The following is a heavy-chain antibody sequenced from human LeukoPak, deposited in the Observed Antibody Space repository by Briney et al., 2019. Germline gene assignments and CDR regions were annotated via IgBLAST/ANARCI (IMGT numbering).Heavy chain of an antibody. Sequence: ASVKVSCKASGYTFTGYYVHRVRQAPGQGLEWMGRINPNSGGTNYAQKFQGRVTMTRDTSISTAYMELSRLRSDDTAVYYCAREWRKAGYSSSWYAPRAFDIWGQGTMVTVSS. CDR1: GYTFTGYY. CDR2: INPNSGGT. V-gene: IGHV1-2*06. CDR3: AREWRKAGYSSSWYAPRAFDI. D-gene: IGHD6-13*01. J-gene: IGHJ3*02.